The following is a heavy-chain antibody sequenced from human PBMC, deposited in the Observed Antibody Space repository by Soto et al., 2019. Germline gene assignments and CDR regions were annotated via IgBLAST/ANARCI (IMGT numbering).Heavy chain of an antibody. Sequence: SETLSLTCAVYGGSFSGYYWSWIRQPPGKGLEWIGEINHSGSTNYNPSLKSRVTISVDTSKNQFSLKLSSVTAADTAVYYCARVDITMVRGVINWYYFDYWGQGTLVTVSS. V-gene: IGHV4-34*01. J-gene: IGHJ4*02. CDR2: INHSGST. D-gene: IGHD3-10*01. CDR1: GGSFSGYY. CDR3: ARVDITMVRGVINWYYFDY.